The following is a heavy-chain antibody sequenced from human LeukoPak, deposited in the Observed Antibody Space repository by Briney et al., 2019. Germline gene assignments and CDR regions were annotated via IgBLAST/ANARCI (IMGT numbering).Heavy chain of an antibody. CDR2: FYYSGST. J-gene: IGHJ4*02. CDR1: GGSFSGYY. V-gene: IGHV4-59*08. Sequence: PSETLSLTCAVYGGSFSGYYWSWIRQPPGKGLEWIGYFYYSGSTTYNPSLKSRVTISVDTSKNQFSLKLTSVTAADTAVYSCARSGFCSGGSCYATGLFDYWGQGTLVTVSS. CDR3: ARSGFCSGGSCYATGLFDY. D-gene: IGHD2-15*01.